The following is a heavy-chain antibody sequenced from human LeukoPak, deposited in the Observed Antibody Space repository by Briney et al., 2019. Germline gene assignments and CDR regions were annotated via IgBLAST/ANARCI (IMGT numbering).Heavy chain of an antibody. CDR2: INTSGGSI. D-gene: IGHD3-10*01. V-gene: IGHV1-46*01. J-gene: IGHJ4*02. CDR3: AISYGSGSYNGQVDY. Sequence: ASVKVSCKASGYTFTSYYMHWVRQAPGQGLEWMGIINTSGGSITYAQKFRGRVTMTRDTSTSTVYMELSSLRSEDTAVYYCAISYGSGSYNGQVDYWGQGTLVTVSS. CDR1: GYTFTSYY.